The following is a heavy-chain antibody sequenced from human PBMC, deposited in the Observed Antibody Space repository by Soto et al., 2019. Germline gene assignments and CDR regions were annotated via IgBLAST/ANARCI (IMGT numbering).Heavy chain of an antibody. CDR3: ATGTGGQWRGI. J-gene: IGHJ3*02. D-gene: IGHD6-19*01. V-gene: IGHV3-15*01. Sequence: EEQLVESGGGLVKPGGSLRLSCAASGFTFSNAWMSWVRQAPGTGLEWVGRIKSKTDGGTTDYAAPVKGRFTISRDDSKNTLYLQMNSLKTEDTAVYYCATGTGGQWRGIWGQGTMVTVSS. CDR1: GFTFSNAW. CDR2: IKSKTDGGTT.